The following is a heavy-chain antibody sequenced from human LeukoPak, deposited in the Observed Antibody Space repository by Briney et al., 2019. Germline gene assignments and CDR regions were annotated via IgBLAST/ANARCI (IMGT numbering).Heavy chain of an antibody. D-gene: IGHD3-10*01. J-gene: IGHJ4*02. CDR1: GFTLTSHS. V-gene: IGHV3-48*01. CDR3: ARGTLYYGSESYDY. CDR2: ISSTSTTK. Sequence: GGSLRLSCAASGFTLTSHSMNWVRQTPGKGLEWVSYISSTSTTKSYADSVKGRFTISRDNAKKSLYLQMKSLRAEDTAVYYCARGTLYYGSESYDYWGQGTLVAVSS.